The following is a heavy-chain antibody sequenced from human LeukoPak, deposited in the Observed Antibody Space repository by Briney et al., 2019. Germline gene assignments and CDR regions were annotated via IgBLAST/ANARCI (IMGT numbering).Heavy chain of an antibody. CDR1: GGSFSGYY. V-gene: IGHV4-34*01. Sequence: SETLSLTCAVYGGSFSGYYWSWIRQPPGKGLEWIGEVNHSGSTNYNPSLKSRVTISVDTSKNQFSLKLSSVTAADTAVYYCARGSSSWRYHDYWGQGTLVTVSS. CDR2: VNHSGST. CDR3: ARGSSSWRYHDY. J-gene: IGHJ4*02. D-gene: IGHD6-13*01.